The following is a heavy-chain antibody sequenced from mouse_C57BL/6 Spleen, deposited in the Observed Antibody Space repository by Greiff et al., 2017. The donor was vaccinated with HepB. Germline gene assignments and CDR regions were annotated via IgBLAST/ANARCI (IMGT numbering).Heavy chain of an antibody. Sequence: QVQLKQPGAELVKPGASVKMSCKASGYTFTSYWITWVKQRPGQGLEWIGDIYPGSGSTNYNEKFKSKATLTVDTSSSTAYMQLSSLTSEDSAVYYCARKGHYDYDGTAFAYWGQGTLVTVSA. CDR3: ARKGHYDYDGTAFAY. CDR1: GYTFTSYW. D-gene: IGHD2-4*01. V-gene: IGHV1-55*01. J-gene: IGHJ3*01. CDR2: IYPGSGST.